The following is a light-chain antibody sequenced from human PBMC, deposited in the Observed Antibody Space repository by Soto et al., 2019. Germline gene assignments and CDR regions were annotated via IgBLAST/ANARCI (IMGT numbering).Light chain of an antibody. J-gene: IGKJ2*01. CDR2: DAS. CDR3: QQRSNWPPYT. Sequence: EIVLTQSPATLSLSPGERATLSCRASQSVSSYLAWYQQKPGQAPRLLIYDASNRATGIPARFSGSGSGTDFTRIISSLEPEDFAVYDCQQRSNWPPYTFGQGTKLEFK. CDR1: QSVSSY. V-gene: IGKV3-11*01.